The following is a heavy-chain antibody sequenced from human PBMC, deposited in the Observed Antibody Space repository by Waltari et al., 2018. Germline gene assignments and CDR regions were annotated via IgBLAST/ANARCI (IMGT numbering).Heavy chain of an antibody. CDR1: GYTLTALS. Sequence: QFQLVQSGAEVKQPVASVTVPCQVSGYTLTALSIHLGRQAPGKGLEWMGGFDREDGETIYAQKFQGRVTMTEDTSKDTDYMEMSSLRYEDTAVYYCATESSSYIFDYWGQGTLVTVSS. D-gene: IGHD6-13*01. V-gene: IGHV1-24*01. CDR2: FDREDGET. CDR3: ATESSSYIFDY. J-gene: IGHJ4*02.